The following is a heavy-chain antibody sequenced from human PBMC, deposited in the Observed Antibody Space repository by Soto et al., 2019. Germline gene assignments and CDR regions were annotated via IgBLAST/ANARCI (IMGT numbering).Heavy chain of an antibody. V-gene: IGHV4-4*07. CDR3: ARGLSNRKYYDFWSGYHDSAYYYYGMDV. J-gene: IGHJ6*02. CDR2: IYTSGST. CDR1: GGSISSYY. D-gene: IGHD3-3*01. Sequence: PSETLSLTCTVSGGSISSYYWSWIRQPAGKGLEWIGRIYTSGSTNCNPSLKSRVTMSVDTSKNQFSLKLSSVTAADTAVYYCARGLSNRKYYDFWSGYHDSAYYYYGMDVWGQGTTVTVSS.